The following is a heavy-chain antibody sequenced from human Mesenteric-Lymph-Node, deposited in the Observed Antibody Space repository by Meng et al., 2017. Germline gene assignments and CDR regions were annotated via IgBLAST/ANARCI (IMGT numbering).Heavy chain of an antibody. J-gene: IGHJ4*02. V-gene: IGHV3-43D*04. CDR1: GFTFDDYA. Sequence: GASLKISCAASGFTFDDYAMHWVRQAPGKGLERVSLISWDGGSTYYADSVKGRFTISRDNSKNSLYLQMNSLRAEDTAVYYCATKINVAAAGYYFDSWGQGTLVTSPQ. D-gene: IGHD5-12*01. CDR3: ATKINVAAAGYYFDS. CDR2: ISWDGGST.